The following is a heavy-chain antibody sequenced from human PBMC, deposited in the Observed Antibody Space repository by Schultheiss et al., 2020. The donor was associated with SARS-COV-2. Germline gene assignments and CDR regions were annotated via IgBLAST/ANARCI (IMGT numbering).Heavy chain of an antibody. CDR3: AKDRGYCSSTSCGDAFDI. CDR1: GFTFSSYA. V-gene: IGHV3-23*01. D-gene: IGHD2-2*01. J-gene: IGHJ3*02. CDR2: ISGSGGST. Sequence: GESLKISCAASGFTFSSYAMSWVRQAPGKGLEWVSAISGSGGSTYYADSVKGRFTISRDNSKNTLYLQMNSLRAEDTAVYYCAKDRGYCSSTSCGDAFDIWGQGTMVTVSS.